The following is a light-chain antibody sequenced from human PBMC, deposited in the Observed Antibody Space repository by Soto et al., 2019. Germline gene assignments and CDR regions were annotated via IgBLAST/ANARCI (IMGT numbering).Light chain of an antibody. Sequence: DIQMTQSPSSLSASVGDRVTITCRASQSISSYLNWYQQKPGKAPKLLIYAASSLQSGVPSRFSGSGSGTDFTLTISSLQPEDFATYYCQQSYSTWWTFGQWTKVDIK. V-gene: IGKV1-39*01. CDR3: QQSYSTWWT. J-gene: IGKJ1*01. CDR1: QSISSY. CDR2: AAS.